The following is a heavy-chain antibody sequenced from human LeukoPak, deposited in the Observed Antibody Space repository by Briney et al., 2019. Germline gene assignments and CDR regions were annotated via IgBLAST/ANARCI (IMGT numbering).Heavy chain of an antibody. Sequence: GWSLRLSCAASGTTFSSYTMNCVRQAPGTGLDWISYISRTGTTAYYADSVKGRFTISRDNAKNSLYLQMNSLRSEDTALYYCARDLGSGDHGLLVWGQGTLLTVSS. CDR3: ARDLGSGDHGLLV. D-gene: IGHD2-21*02. CDR1: GTTFSSYT. J-gene: IGHJ4*02. V-gene: IGHV3-48*01. CDR2: ISRTGTTA.